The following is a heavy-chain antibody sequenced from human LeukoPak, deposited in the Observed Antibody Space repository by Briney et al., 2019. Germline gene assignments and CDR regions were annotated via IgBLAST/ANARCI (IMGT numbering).Heavy chain of an antibody. V-gene: IGHV4-4*07. Sequence: KPSETLSLTCTVSGVSISSYFWTWIRQPAGKGLEWIGRIYTSGIANYNPSLKSRVTMSIDTSKNQFSLKLSSVTAADTAVYYCARADYGRPPDYWGQGTLVTVSS. CDR2: IYTSGIA. J-gene: IGHJ4*02. CDR3: ARADYGRPPDY. CDR1: GVSISSYF. D-gene: IGHD4-17*01.